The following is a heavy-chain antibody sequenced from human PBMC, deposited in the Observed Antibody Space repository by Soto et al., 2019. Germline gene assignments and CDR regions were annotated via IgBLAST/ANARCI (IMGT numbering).Heavy chain of an antibody. D-gene: IGHD3-22*01. J-gene: IGHJ4*02. V-gene: IGHV1-69*12. CDR3: ARGQGGYYDSSGSSFDY. Sequence: QVQLVQSGAEVKKPGSSVKVSCKASGGTFSSYAISWVRQAPGQGLEWMGGIIPIFGTANYAQKFQGRVTSTADESTSTAYRELCSLRSDDTAVYYCARGQGGYYDSSGSSFDYWGQGTLVTVS. CDR2: IIPIFGTA. CDR1: GGTFSSYA.